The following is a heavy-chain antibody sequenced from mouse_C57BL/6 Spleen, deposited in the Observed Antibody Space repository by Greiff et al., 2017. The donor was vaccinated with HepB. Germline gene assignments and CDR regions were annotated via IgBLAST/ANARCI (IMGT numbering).Heavy chain of an antibody. CDR2: IHPNSGST. J-gene: IGHJ2*01. Sequence: VKLMESGAELVKPGASVKLSCKASGYTFTSYWMHWVKQRPGQGLEWIGMIHPNSGSTNYNEKFKSKATLTVDKSSSTAYMQLSSLTSEDSAVYYCASDYYGSSFDYWGQGTTLTVSS. CDR3: ASDYYGSSFDY. D-gene: IGHD1-1*01. V-gene: IGHV1-64*01. CDR1: GYTFTSYW.